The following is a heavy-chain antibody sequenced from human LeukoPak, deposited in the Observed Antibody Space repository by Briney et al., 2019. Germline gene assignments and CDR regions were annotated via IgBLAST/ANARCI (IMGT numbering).Heavy chain of an antibody. D-gene: IGHD3-10*01. V-gene: IGHV4-38-2*01. J-gene: IGHJ4*02. Sequence: SETLSLTCAVSGYSLSSGYYWGWIRQPPGKGLEGIGSIYHSGSTYYNPSLKSRVTISVDTSKNQFSLKLSSVTAADTAVYYCATPRRFGELLYWGQGTLVTVSS. CDR1: GYSLSSGYY. CDR3: ATPRRFGELLY. CDR2: IYHSGST.